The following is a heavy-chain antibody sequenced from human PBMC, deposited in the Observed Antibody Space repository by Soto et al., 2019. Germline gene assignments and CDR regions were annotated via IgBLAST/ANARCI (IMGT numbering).Heavy chain of an antibody. V-gene: IGHV4-4*07. J-gene: IGHJ3*01. CDR2: IYASGNT. D-gene: IGHD4-17*01. CDR3: ARVGRTRATVTTDAFDV. Sequence: QVQLQESGPGLVKPSATLALTCTVSGGSISGYYWSWIRQPAVKRLEWIGRIYASGNTNKNPSLLILVTMSVDTSKNQFYLRLISVKAACTAVYYCARVGRTRATVTTDAFDVLGQGTKVTGSS. CDR1: GGSISGYY.